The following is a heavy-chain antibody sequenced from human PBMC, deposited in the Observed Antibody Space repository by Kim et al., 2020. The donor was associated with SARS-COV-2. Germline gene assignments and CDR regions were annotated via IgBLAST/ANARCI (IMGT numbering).Heavy chain of an antibody. CDR1: GFTFSSYA. D-gene: IGHD2-2*01. V-gene: IGHV3-30*04. J-gene: IGHJ6*02. Sequence: GGSLRLSCAASGFTFSSYAMHWVRQAPGKGLEWVAVISYDGSNKYYADSVKGRFTISRDNSKNTLYLQMNSLRAEDTAVYYCARDESCSSTSCYAIYYYYYGMDVWGQGTTVTVSS. CDR2: ISYDGSNK. CDR3: ARDESCSSTSCYAIYYYYYGMDV.